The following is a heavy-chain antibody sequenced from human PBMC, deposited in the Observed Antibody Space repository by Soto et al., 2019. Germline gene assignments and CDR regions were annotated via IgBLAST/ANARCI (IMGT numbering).Heavy chain of an antibody. CDR3: ARPLGGYSYGFDY. Sequence: GGSLRLSCAASGFTFSSYGMHWVRQAPGKGLEWVAVIWYDGSNKHYADSVKGRFTISRDNSKNTLYLQMNSLRAEDTAVYYCARPLGGYSYGFDYWGQGTLVTVSS. CDR1: GFTFSSYG. V-gene: IGHV3-33*01. J-gene: IGHJ4*02. CDR2: IWYDGSNK. D-gene: IGHD5-18*01.